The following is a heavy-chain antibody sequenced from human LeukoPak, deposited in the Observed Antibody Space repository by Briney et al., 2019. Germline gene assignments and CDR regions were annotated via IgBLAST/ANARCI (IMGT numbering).Heavy chain of an antibody. Sequence: PSETLSLTCTVSGGSISSYYWSWIRLPPGKGLEWFGYIYYTGATYYNPSLKSRVTISLDTSKNQFSLKLSSVTAADAAVYYCARAGYSYGTGYYFDYWGQGALVTVSS. J-gene: IGHJ4*02. CDR1: GGSISSYY. D-gene: IGHD5-18*01. CDR3: ARAGYSYGTGYYFDY. V-gene: IGHV4-59*01. CDR2: IYYTGAT.